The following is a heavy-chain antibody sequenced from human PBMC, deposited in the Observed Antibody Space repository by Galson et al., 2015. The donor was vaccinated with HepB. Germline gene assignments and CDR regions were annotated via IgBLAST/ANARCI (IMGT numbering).Heavy chain of an antibody. Sequence: PALVKPTQTLTLTCTFSGFSLSTSGVGVGWIRPPPGKALEWLALLYWDDDKRYSSSLKSRLSITRDTSKNQVVLTMTNMDPVDAATYYCAHRRNGDYLFDSWGQGTLVTVSS. CDR1: GFSLSTSGVG. CDR2: LYWDDDK. J-gene: IGHJ4*02. D-gene: IGHD4-17*01. CDR3: AHRRNGDYLFDS. V-gene: IGHV2-5*02.